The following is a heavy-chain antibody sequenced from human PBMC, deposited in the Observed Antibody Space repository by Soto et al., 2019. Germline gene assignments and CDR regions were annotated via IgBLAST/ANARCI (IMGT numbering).Heavy chain of an antibody. Sequence: AGSLRLSCAASGFTFSSYAMHCVRQAPGKVLEWVAVISYDVSNKYYADSVKGRFTTSRDNSKNTLYLQMNSLRAEETGVYYCAGNPYDYGSGSYRGLFDSWGQGTLVTVSS. V-gene: IGHV3-30-3*01. J-gene: IGHJ5*01. D-gene: IGHD3-10*01. CDR2: ISYDVSNK. CDR3: AGNPYDYGSGSYRGLFDS. CDR1: GFTFSSYA.